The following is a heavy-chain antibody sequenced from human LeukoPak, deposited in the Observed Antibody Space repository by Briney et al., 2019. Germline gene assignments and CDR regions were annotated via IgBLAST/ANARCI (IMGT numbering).Heavy chain of an antibody. D-gene: IGHD3-3*01. CDR3: TRVDDFWSGYPDY. V-gene: IGHV3-49*04. J-gene: IGHJ4*02. CDR1: GFTFSSYS. CDR2: IRSKAYGGTA. Sequence: GGSLRLSCAASGFTFSSYSMNWVRQAPGKGLEWVGFIRSKAYGGTAEYAASVKGRFTISRDDSKSIAYLQMNSLKTEDTAVYYCTRVDDFWSGYPDYWGQGTLVTVSS.